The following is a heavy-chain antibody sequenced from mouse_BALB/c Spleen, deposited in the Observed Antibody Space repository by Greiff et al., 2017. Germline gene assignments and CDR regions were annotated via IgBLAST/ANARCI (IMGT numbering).Heavy chain of an antibody. Sequence: VQLQQSGPELVKPGASVKMSCKASVYTFTDYAICWVKQRTGQGLEWIGEIYPGSGSTYYIEKFKGKATLTADKSSNTAYMQLSSLTSEDSAVFFCARGHGSSYGDFDYWGQGTTLTGAS. CDR2: IYPGSGST. V-gene: IGHV1-77*01. CDR3: ARGHGSSYGDFDY. D-gene: IGHD1-1*01. CDR1: VYTFTDYA. J-gene: IGHJ2*01.